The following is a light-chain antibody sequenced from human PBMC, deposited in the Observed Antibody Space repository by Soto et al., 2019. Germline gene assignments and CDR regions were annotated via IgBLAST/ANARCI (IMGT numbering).Light chain of an antibody. J-gene: IGKJ4*01. CDR3: QQRSNWPLAL. CDR1: QSISNTY. V-gene: IGKV3-11*01. CDR2: DAS. Sequence: EIMLTQSPGTLSLSPGERATLSCRASQSISNTYLVWYQQKPGQAPRLLIYDASNRATGIPARFSGSGSGTDFTLTISSLEPEDFAVYYCQQRSNWPLALFGGGTKVDIK.